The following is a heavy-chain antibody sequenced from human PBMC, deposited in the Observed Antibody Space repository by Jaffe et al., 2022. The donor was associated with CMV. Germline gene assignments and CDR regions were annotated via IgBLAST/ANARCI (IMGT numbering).Heavy chain of an antibody. CDR1: GFTFSSYW. V-gene: IGHV3-7*01. Sequence: EVQLVESGGGLVQPGGSLRLSCAASGFTFSSYWMSWVRQAPGKGLEWVANIKQDGSEKYYVDSVKGRFTISRDNAKNSLYLQMNSLRAEDTAVYYCARDSSSSWYFDFDYWGQGTLVTVSS. D-gene: IGHD6-13*01. CDR3: ARDSSSSWYFDFDY. J-gene: IGHJ4*02. CDR2: IKQDGSEK.